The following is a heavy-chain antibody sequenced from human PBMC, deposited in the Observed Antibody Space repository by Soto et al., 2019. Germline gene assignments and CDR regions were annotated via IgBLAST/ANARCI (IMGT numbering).Heavy chain of an antibody. CDR2: VSHDGVNK. CDR1: GFSFRNYN. Sequence: PXGSLILSCAASGFSFRNYNLHWVRQAPGKGLDWVAVVSHDGVNKHYAESVKGRLSISRDSSRDTLYLQMNSLRPEDTAVYYCVRETQIVMVVVPTPGSPGAFDMWGQGTMVTVSS. J-gene: IGHJ3*02. D-gene: IGHD2-15*01. CDR3: VRETQIVMVVVPTPGSPGAFDM. V-gene: IGHV3-30-3*01.